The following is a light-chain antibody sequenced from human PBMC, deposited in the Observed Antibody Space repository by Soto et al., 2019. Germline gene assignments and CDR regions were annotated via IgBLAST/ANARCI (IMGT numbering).Light chain of an antibody. Sequence: QSVLTQPPSVSGAPGQRGTISCTGSSSNIGAGYDVHWYQQLPGTAPKLVIYGNNNRPSGVADRFSGSKSGTSASLAITGLQTDDEADYYCQSYDNTRTAVVFGGGTKLTVL. CDR2: GNN. CDR1: SSNIGAGYD. CDR3: QSYDNTRTAVV. J-gene: IGLJ2*01. V-gene: IGLV1-40*01.